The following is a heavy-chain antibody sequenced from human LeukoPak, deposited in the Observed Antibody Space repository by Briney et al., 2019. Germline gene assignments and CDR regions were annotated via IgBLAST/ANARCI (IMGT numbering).Heavy chain of an antibody. D-gene: IGHD4-17*01. Sequence: PSETLSLTCTVSGGSVSSGSYYWSWIRQPPGKGLEWIGYIYYSGSTNYNPSLKSRVTISVDKSKNQFSLKLSSVTAADTAVYYCATSSSYGDSIRFDYWGQGTLVTVSS. CDR1: GGSVSSGSYY. CDR2: IYYSGST. J-gene: IGHJ4*02. CDR3: ATSSSYGDSIRFDY. V-gene: IGHV4-61*01.